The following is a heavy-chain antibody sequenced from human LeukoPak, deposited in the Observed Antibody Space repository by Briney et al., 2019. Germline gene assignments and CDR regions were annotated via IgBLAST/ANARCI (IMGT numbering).Heavy chain of an antibody. CDR2: IIPIFGTA. D-gene: IGHD2-2*01. CDR3: ARRYCSSTSCYQGDAFDI. V-gene: IGHV1-69*05. CDR1: GGTFSSYA. Sequence: SVKVSCKASGGTFSSYAISWVRQAPGQGLEWMGGIIPIFGTANYAQKFQGRVTITTDESTSSAYMELSSLRSEDTAVYYCARRYCSSTSCYQGDAFDIWGQGTMVTVSS. J-gene: IGHJ3*02.